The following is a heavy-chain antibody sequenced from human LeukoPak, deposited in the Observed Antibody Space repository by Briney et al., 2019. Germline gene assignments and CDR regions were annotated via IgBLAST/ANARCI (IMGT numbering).Heavy chain of an antibody. Sequence: GGSLRLSCAASGFTFSSYAMHWVRQAPGKGLERVAVISYDGSNKYYADSVKGRFTISRDNSKNTLYLQMNSLRAEDTAVYYCARAVSDWDGYNCLDYWGQGTLVTVSS. CDR3: ARAVSDWDGYNCLDY. CDR2: ISYDGSNK. J-gene: IGHJ4*02. D-gene: IGHD5-24*01. CDR1: GFTFSSYA. V-gene: IGHV3-30*04.